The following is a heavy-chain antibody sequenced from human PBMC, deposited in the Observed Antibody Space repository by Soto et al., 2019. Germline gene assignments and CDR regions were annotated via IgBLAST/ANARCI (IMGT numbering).Heavy chain of an antibody. CDR3: ASEYCSSTSCRGPLSQFDY. J-gene: IGHJ4*02. V-gene: IGHV4-59*01. D-gene: IGHD2-2*01. CDR1: GGSSSSYY. Sequence: LSLPCTVSGGSSSSYYWSWIRQPPGKGLEWIGYIYYSGSTNYNPSLKSRVTISVDTSKNQFSLKLSSVTAADTAVYYCASEYCSSTSCRGPLSQFDYWGQGTLVTVS. CDR2: IYYSGST.